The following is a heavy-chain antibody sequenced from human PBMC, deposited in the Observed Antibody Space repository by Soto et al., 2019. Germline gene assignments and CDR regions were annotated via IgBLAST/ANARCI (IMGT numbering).Heavy chain of an antibody. CDR2: ISYDGSNK. CDR3: AKDLIMPWLAVAGTSLDY. J-gene: IGHJ4*02. CDR1: GFTFSSYG. V-gene: IGHV3-30*18. D-gene: IGHD6-19*01. Sequence: GGSLRLSCAASGFTFSSYGMHWVRQAPGKGLEWVAVISYDGSNKYYADSVKGRFTISRDNSKNTLYLQMNSLRAEDTAVYYCAKDLIMPWLAVAGTSLDYWGQGTLVTVSS.